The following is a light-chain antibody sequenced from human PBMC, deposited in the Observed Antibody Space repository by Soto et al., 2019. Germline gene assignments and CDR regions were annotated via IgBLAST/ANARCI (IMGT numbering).Light chain of an antibody. V-gene: IGKV3-15*01. CDR1: QSVSSN. CDR3: QQYKNWPRT. CDR2: GAS. J-gene: IGKJ1*01. Sequence: EIVMSQSPAPLSVSQGERATLSCRASQSVSSNLAWYQQKPGQAPRLLIYGASTRATGIPARFSGSGSGTEFTLTISSLQSEDFAVYYSQQYKNWPRTFGQGTKVDI.